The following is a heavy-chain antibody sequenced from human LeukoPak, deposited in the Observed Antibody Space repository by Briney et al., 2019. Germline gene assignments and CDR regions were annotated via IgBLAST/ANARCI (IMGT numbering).Heavy chain of an antibody. CDR2: IKPDGTTK. J-gene: IGHJ4*02. D-gene: IGHD6-19*01. CDR3: ARAPSSGQPNYFDY. Sequence: GGSLRLSCAASGFPFSSYSMTWVRQAPGKGLEWVANIKPDGTTKFYVDSVKGRFTISRDNALNSLYLQMNSLRAEDTAVYYCARAPSSGQPNYFDYWGQGTLVTVSS. CDR1: GFPFSSYS. V-gene: IGHV3-7*01.